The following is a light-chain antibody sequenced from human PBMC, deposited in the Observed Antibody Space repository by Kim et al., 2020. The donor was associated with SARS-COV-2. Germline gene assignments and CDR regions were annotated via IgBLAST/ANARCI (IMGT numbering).Light chain of an antibody. CDR1: QTLCSPC. CDR2: SVS. V-gene: IGKV3-20*01. Sequence: PGERTALPCRTSQTLCSPCLARYQKKPGHAPRLLIYSVSDSATCIPDRFSGSGSGTDFTLTISSLEPEDFAVYYCQQYGIAPPYTFGKGTKLEI. J-gene: IGKJ2*01. CDR3: QQYGIAPPYT.